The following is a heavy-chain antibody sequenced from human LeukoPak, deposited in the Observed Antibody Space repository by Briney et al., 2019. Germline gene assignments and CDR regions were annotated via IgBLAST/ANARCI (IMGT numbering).Heavy chain of an antibody. J-gene: IGHJ4*02. CDR1: GFMLSSYY. Sequence: GGSLRLSCAASGFMLSSYYMNWVRQAPGKGLEWVASIKHDGSDQYYVDSVKGRFTISRDNAKNSLYLQMNSLRAEDTAVYYCAREPYSGGHLGYWGQGTLVTVSS. CDR2: IKHDGSDQ. V-gene: IGHV3-7*01. D-gene: IGHD1-26*01. CDR3: AREPYSGGHLGY.